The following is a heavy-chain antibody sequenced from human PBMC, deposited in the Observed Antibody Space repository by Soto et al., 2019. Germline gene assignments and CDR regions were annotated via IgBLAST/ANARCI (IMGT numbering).Heavy chain of an antibody. J-gene: IGHJ4*02. CDR1: GGTFSSYA. Sequence: QVQLVQSGAEVKKPGSSVKVSCKASGGTFSSYAISWVRQAPGQGLEWMGGIIPIFGTANYAQKFQGRVTMTADKSTSTAYIELSSLRSEDTAVYYCATQAPSIVVVITESGFYFWGQGTLVTVSS. D-gene: IGHD3-22*01. CDR3: ATQAPSIVVVITESGFYF. CDR2: IIPIFGTA. V-gene: IGHV1-69*06.